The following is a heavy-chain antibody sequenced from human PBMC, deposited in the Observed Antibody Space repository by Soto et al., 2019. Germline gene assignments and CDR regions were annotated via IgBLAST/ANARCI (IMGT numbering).Heavy chain of an antibody. CDR1: GFTFSSYW. D-gene: IGHD2-8*02. CDR2: IKQDGSEK. Sequence: GGSLRLSCAASGFTFSSYWMSWVRQAPGKGLEWVANIKQDGSEKYYVDSVKGRFTISRDNAKNSLYLQMNSLRAEDTAVYYCAGTARNPRLPPEYFQHWGQGTLVTVSS. V-gene: IGHV3-7*01. J-gene: IGHJ1*01. CDR3: AGTARNPRLPPEYFQH.